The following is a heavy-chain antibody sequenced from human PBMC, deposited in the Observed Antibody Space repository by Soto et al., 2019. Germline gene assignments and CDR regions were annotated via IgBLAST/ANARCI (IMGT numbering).Heavy chain of an antibody. Sequence: ASVKVSCKASGFSFTGYYIHWLGQAAGQGLEWMGWINAHSGGTEYAQKFQGRVTLTRDTSIATAYLTLTSLTSDDTALYYCAKDLTRQPAYWLEPLGQVTQLIVSS. J-gene: IGHJ5*02. CDR3: AKDLTRQPAYWLEP. V-gene: IGHV1-2*02. CDR1: GFSFTGYY. CDR2: INAHSGGT. D-gene: IGHD3-16*01.